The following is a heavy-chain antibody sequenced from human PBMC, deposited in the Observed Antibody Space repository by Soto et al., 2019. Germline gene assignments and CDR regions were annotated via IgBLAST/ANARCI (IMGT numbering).Heavy chain of an antibody. J-gene: IGHJ4*02. CDR3: AKDAIYNDGLWLAAE. Sequence: DVQLLESGGGLVQPGGSLRLSCAASGFSVSKYAMIWVRQAPGKGQEWVSGITGSGGTIEYAASVRGRFTIFKDTSKNTVYLQMNRLRAEDTAMYYCAKDAIYNDGLWLAAEWGQGTLVPVS. V-gene: IGHV3-23*01. D-gene: IGHD2-21*01. CDR2: ITGSGGTI. CDR1: GFSVSKYA.